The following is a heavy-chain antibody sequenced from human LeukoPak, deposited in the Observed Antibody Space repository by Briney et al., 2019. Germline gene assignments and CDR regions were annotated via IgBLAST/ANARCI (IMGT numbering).Heavy chain of an antibody. CDR1: GFTFSSYA. V-gene: IGHV3-23*01. CDR2: ISGSGGST. D-gene: IGHD2-2*01. Sequence: PGGSLRLSCAASGFTFSSYAMSWVRQAPGKGLEWVSAISGSGGSTYYADSVKGRFTISRDNSKNTLYLQMNSLRAEDTAVYYCAKAGRVLGLVVVPAAIYYWGQGTLVTVSS. J-gene: IGHJ4*02. CDR3: AKAGRVLGLVVVPAAIYY.